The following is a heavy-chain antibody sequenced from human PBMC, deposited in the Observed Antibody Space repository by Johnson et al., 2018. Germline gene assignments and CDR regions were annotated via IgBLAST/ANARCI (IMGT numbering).Heavy chain of an antibody. Sequence: VQLVQSGGGLVQPGGSLRLSCAASGFTFSSYWMSWVRQAPGKGLEWVANIKQDGSEKYYADSVKGRFTISRDNSENTLDLQMNSLRTEDTAVYYCARDASDAFDIWGQGTMVTVSS. CDR3: ARDASDAFDI. CDR2: IKQDGSEK. V-gene: IGHV3-7*01. CDR1: GFTFSSYW. J-gene: IGHJ3*02.